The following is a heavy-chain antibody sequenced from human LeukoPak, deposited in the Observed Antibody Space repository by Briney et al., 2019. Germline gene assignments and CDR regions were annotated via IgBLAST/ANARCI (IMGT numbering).Heavy chain of an antibody. D-gene: IGHD3-10*01. CDR2: IYTSGST. J-gene: IGHJ4*02. V-gene: IGHV4-61*02. Sequence: SQTLSLTCTASGGSISSGSYYWNWIRQPAGKGLEWIGRIYTSGSTNYNPSLKSRVTMSVDTSKNQFSLKLSSVTAADTAVYYCARVSLVRGAPDYYFDYWGQGTLVTVSS. CDR3: ARVSLVRGAPDYYFDY. CDR1: GGSISSGSYY.